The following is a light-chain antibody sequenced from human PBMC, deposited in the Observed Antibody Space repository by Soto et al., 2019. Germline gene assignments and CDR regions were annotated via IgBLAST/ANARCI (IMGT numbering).Light chain of an antibody. CDR3: QQYYGVPLT. J-gene: IGKJ4*01. Sequence: IVMTQSPDSLAVSLGERATINCKSSQSVLSSYNSRNYLAWYQQKPGQTPKLLIYWSSTRESGVPDRFSGSGSGKDFTLTITSLQAEDVAIYYCQQYYGVPLTFGGGTKVEIK. CDR1: QSVLSSYNSRNY. V-gene: IGKV4-1*01. CDR2: WSS.